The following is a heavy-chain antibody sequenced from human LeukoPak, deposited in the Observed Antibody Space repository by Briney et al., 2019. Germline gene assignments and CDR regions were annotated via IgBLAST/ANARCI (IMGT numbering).Heavy chain of an antibody. CDR1: GGSISGYY. J-gene: IGHJ4*02. V-gene: IGHV4-59*01. CDR3: ARVQLYSSCWYEDY. CDR2: IYYSGST. D-gene: IGHD6-19*01. Sequence: KPSETLSLTCTVSGGSISGYYWSWIRQPPGKGLEWIGYIYYSGSTNYNPSLKSRVTISVDTSKNLFSLELSSVTAADTAVYYCARVQLYSSCWYEDYWGQGTLVTVTS.